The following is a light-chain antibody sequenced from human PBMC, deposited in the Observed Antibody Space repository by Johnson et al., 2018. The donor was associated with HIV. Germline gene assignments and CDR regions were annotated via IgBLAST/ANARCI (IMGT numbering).Light chain of an antibody. CDR1: SSNIENNY. CDR3: GTWDTSLSAYV. Sequence: QSVLTQPPSVSAPPGQKVTISCSGSSSNIENNYVSWYQQLPETAPKLLIYENNKRPSGIPDRFSGSTSGPSATLGVTGLQAGDEADYYCGTWDTSLSAYVFGTGTKVTVL. J-gene: IGLJ1*01. CDR2: ENN. V-gene: IGLV1-51*02.